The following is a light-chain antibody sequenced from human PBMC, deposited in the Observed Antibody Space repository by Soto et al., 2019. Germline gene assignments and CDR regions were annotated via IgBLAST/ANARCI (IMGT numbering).Light chain of an antibody. Sequence: DIQMTQSPSSLSASVGDRVTITSLASQSISSYLNWYQQKPGKAPKILIYAASSLQSGVPSKFSGTGSGTDFTLPLSRLQPEDVESYYCQKYNSDPQTFGQGTKVDIK. CDR3: QKYNSDPQT. CDR1: QSISSY. V-gene: IGKV1-39*01. J-gene: IGKJ1*01. CDR2: AAS.